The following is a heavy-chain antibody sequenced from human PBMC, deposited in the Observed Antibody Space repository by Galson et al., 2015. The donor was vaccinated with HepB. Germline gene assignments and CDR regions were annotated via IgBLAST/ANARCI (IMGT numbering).Heavy chain of an antibody. D-gene: IGHD2-15*01. Sequence: SLRLSCAASGFTFSTYAIHWVRQAPGKGLEWVAAIWHDASRKYYVDSVKGRFTVSRDNSINTLYVQMSSLRADDTAVYYCTRGVAGTGFDIWGQGTMVTVSS. CDR3: TRGVAGTGFDI. CDR2: IWHDASRK. V-gene: IGHV3-33*01. J-gene: IGHJ3*02. CDR1: GFTFSTYA.